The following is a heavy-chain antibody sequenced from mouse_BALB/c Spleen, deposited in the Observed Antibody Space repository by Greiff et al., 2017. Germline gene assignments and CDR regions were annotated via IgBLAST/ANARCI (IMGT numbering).Heavy chain of an antibody. V-gene: IGHV5-17*02. CDR2: ISSGSSTI. D-gene: IGHD4-1*01. CDR3: ASLGFDY. Sequence: EVKLMESGGGLVQPGGSRKLSCAASGFTFSSFGMHWVRQAPEKGLEWVAYISSGSSTIYYADTVKGRFTISRDNPKNTLFLQMTSLRSEDTAMYYCASLGFDYWGQGTTLTVSS. CDR1: GFTFSSFG. J-gene: IGHJ2*01.